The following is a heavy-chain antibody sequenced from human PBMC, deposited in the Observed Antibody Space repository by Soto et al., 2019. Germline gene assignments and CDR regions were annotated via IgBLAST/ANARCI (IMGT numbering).Heavy chain of an antibody. D-gene: IGHD1-26*01. CDR3: ARDGVGATTYFGYFDY. CDR1: GFTFSGYG. J-gene: IGHJ4*02. CDR2: VRYDVSNI. Sequence: QVQLVESGGGVVQPGRSLRLSCGASGFTFSGYGMHWVRQAPGKGLAWVAVVRYDVSNIYYADSVKGRFTISRDNSKNTLYLQMNSLRAEDTAVYYCARDGVGATTYFGYFDYWGQGTLVTVSS. V-gene: IGHV3-33*01.